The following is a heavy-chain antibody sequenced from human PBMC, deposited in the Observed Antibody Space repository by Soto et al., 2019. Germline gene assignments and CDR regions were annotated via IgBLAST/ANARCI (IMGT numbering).Heavy chain of an antibody. CDR1: GGSISSSSYY. D-gene: IGHD3-3*01. Sequence: SETLSLTCTVSGGSISSSSYYWGWIRQPPGKGLEWIGSIYYSGSTYYSPSLKSRVTISVDTSKNQFSLKLSSVTAADTAVYYCAKTDYDFWSGYYKYYYGMDVWGQGTTVTVSS. J-gene: IGHJ6*02. CDR2: IYYSGST. V-gene: IGHV4-39*01. CDR3: AKTDYDFWSGYYKYYYGMDV.